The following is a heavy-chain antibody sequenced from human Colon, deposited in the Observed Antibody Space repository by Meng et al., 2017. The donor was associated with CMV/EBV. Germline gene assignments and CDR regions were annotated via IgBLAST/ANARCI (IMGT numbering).Heavy chain of an antibody. CDR1: GFTFSSYT. CDR3: ARLSGNSRMDV. D-gene: IGHD1-26*01. J-gene: IGHJ6*02. V-gene: IGHV3-48*04. CDR2: IGSNSSAI. Sequence: GESLKISCGASGFTFSSYTITWVRQAPGKGLEWVSFIGSNSSAIYYADSLKGRFTVSRDNANSSLFLQMDSLRAEDTAVYYCARLSGNSRMDVWGQGTTVTVSS.